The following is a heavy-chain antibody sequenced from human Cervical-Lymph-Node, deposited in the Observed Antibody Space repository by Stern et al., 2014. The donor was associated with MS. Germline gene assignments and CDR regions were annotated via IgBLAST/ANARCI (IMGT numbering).Heavy chain of an antibody. CDR3: ARDYYFGSGDALDY. D-gene: IGHD3-10*01. Sequence: QLVQSGGGVVQPGRSLRLSCATSGISFSSHAMLWVRQAPGKGLEWVAVISYDGNNKYYADSVKGRFTISRDNSQSTLYLQMSSLRAEDTAVYYCARDYYFGSGDALDYWGQGTLVTVSS. J-gene: IGHJ4*02. CDR1: GISFSSHA. CDR2: ISYDGNNK. V-gene: IGHV3-30-3*01.